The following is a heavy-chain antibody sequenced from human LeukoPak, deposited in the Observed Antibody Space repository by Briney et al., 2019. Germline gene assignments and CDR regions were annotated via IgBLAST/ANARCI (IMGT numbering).Heavy chain of an antibody. Sequence: ASETLSLTCTVSGGSISSSSYYWGWIRQPPGKGLEWIGSIYYSGSTYYNPSLKSRVTISVDTSKNQFSLKLSSVTAADTAVYYCARDLVVGATKDYWGQGTLVTVSS. CDR1: GGSISSSSYY. J-gene: IGHJ4*02. CDR3: ARDLVVGATKDY. V-gene: IGHV4-39*07. D-gene: IGHD1-26*01. CDR2: IYYSGST.